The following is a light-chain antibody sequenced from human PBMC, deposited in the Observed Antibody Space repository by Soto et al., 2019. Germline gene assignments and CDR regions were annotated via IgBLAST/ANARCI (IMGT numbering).Light chain of an antibody. CDR3: QQRSNWPYWT. V-gene: IGKV3-11*01. Sequence: EIALTQSPATLSLSPGERATLPCRASQSVSSYLAWYQQKPGQAPRLLIYDASNRATGIPARFSGSGSGTDFTLTISSLEPEDFAVYYCQQRSNWPYWTFGQGTKVDI. J-gene: IGKJ1*01. CDR2: DAS. CDR1: QSVSSY.